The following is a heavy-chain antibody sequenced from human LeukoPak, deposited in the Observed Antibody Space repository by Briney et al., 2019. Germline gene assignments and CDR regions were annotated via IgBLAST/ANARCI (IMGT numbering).Heavy chain of an antibody. V-gene: IGHV3-30*04. Sequence: GRSLRLSCAASGFTFSSYAMHWVRQAPGKGLEWVAVISYDGSNKYYADSVKGRFTISRDNFKNTLYLQMNSLRAEDTAVYYCARDEGIAVAGTWDYWGQGTLVTVSS. CDR2: ISYDGSNK. J-gene: IGHJ4*02. CDR3: ARDEGIAVAGTWDY. CDR1: GFTFSSYA. D-gene: IGHD6-19*01.